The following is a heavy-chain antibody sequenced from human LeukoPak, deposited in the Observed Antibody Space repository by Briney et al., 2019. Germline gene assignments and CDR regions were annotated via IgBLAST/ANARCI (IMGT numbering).Heavy chain of an antibody. D-gene: IGHD3-3*01. V-gene: IGHV3-74*01. Sequence: GGSLRLSCAASGFTFSSYWMHWVRQAPGKGLVWVSRINSDGSSTSYADSVKGRFTISGDNAKNTLYLQMNSLRAEDTAVYYCAREDYDFWTGYFRFRGATRFDPWGQGTLVTVSS. J-gene: IGHJ5*02. CDR1: GFTFSSYW. CDR3: AREDYDFWTGYFRFRGATRFDP. CDR2: INSDGSST.